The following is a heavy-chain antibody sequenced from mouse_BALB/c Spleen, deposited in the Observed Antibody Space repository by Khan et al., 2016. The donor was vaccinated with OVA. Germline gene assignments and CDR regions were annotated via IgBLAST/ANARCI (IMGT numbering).Heavy chain of an antibody. D-gene: IGHD2-14*01. CDR1: GYTFTSYV. J-gene: IGHJ2*01. CDR2: IYPYNDDT. Sequence: VQLQQSGPELVKPGASVKMSCKASGYTFTSYVIHWVKQKPGQGLEWIGYIYPYNDDTKYNEKFKDKATLTSDKSSSTAYMDLSSLTSEDSAVYYCAKNFRSAFDFDYWGQGTTLTVSS. V-gene: IGHV1S136*01. CDR3: AKNFRSAFDFDY.